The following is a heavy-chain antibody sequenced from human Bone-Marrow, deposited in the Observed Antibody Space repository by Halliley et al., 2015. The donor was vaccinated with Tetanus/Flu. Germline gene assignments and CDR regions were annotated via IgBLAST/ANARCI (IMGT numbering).Heavy chain of an antibody. D-gene: IGHD6-19*01. V-gene: IGHV1-46*01. CDR2: IAPSAAGT. Sequence: IIAPSAAGTTYAQKFRGRITMTKDMSTNSVYMTLSSLASEDTAVYYCARDNARQWLSNNRFDPGGQGTLVTVSS. J-gene: IGHJ5*02. CDR3: ARDNARQWLSNNRFDP.